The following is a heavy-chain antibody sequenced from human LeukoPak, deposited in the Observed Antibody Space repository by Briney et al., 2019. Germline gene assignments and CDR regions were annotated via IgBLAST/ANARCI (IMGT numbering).Heavy chain of an antibody. CDR3: AKAPIAARPGGI. V-gene: IGHV1-69*04. D-gene: IGHD6-6*01. CDR1: GGTFSSYA. Sequence: SVKVSCKASGGTFSSYAISWVRQAPGQGLEWMGRIIPILGIANYAQKFQGRVTITADKSTSTAYMELSSLRAEDTAVYYCAKAPIAARPGGIWGQGTMVTVSS. CDR2: IIPILGIA. J-gene: IGHJ3*02.